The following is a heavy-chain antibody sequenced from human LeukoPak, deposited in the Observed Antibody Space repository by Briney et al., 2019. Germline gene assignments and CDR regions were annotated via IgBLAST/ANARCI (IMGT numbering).Heavy chain of an antibody. D-gene: IGHD6-19*01. J-gene: IGHJ4*02. CDR2: INPSGGST. Sequence: ASVKVSCKASGYTFTSYYMHWVRQAPGQGLEWMGIINPSGGSTSYAQKFQGRVTMTRDTSTSTVYMELSSLRSEVTAVYYCARGQDSSGWYDYRFDYWGQGTLVTVSS. CDR1: GYTFTSYY. V-gene: IGHV1-46*01. CDR3: ARGQDSSGWYDYRFDY.